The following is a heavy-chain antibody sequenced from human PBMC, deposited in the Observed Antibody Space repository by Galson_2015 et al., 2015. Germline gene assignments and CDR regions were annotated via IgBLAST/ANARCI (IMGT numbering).Heavy chain of an antibody. J-gene: IGHJ4*02. D-gene: IGHD5-18*01. Sequence: SVKVSCKASGGTFSSYAISWVRQAPGQGLEWMGGIIPIFGTANYAQKFQGRVTITADESTSTAYMELSSLRSEDTAVYYCARGGYSYGWRPPDYWGQGTLVTVSS. CDR2: IIPIFGTA. CDR3: ARGGYSYGWRPPDY. CDR1: GGTFSSYA. V-gene: IGHV1-69*13.